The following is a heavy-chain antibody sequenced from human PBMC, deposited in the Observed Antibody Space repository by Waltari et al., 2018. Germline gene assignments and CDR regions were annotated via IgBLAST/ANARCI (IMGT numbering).Heavy chain of an antibody. CDR2: IIPILGTA. CDR3: ARGYCSSTSCSSQRFYYYYGMDV. CDR1: GGTFSSYA. Sequence: QVQLVQSGAEVKKPGSSVKVSCKASGGTFSSYAISWVRQAPGQGLEWMGGIIPILGTANYAQKSQGRVTITADESTSTAYMELSSLRSEDTAVYYCARGYCSSTSCSSQRFYYYYGMDVWGQGTTVTVSS. D-gene: IGHD2-2*01. V-gene: IGHV1-69*01. J-gene: IGHJ6*02.